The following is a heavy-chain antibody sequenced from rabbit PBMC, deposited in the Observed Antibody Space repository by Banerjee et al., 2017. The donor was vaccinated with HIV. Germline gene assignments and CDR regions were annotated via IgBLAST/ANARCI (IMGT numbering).Heavy chain of an antibody. CDR1: GFSFSNKAV. V-gene: IGHV1S45*01. J-gene: IGHJ4*01. CDR3: ARDLAAAIGWIFYL. Sequence: QEQLVESGGGLVKPGASLTLTCTASGFSFSNKAVMCWVRQTPGKGLEWIACINAVTGKAVYASWAKGRFTFSKTSSTTLTLQMTSLTAADTATYFCARDLAAAIGWIFYLWGPGTLVTVS. D-gene: IGHD4-1*01. CDR2: INAVTGKA.